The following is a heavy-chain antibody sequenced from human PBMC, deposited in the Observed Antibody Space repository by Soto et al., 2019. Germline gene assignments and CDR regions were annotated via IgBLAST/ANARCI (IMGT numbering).Heavy chain of an antibody. Sequence: SVKVSCKASGYTFTYRYLHWVRQAPGQALEWMGWITPFNGNTNYAQKFQDRVTITRDRSMSTAYMELSSLRSEDTAMYYCAIFDSGDYDDAFDIWGQGTMVTVSS. CDR3: AIFDSGDYDDAFDI. J-gene: IGHJ3*02. D-gene: IGHD4-17*01. CDR2: ITPFNGNT. V-gene: IGHV1-45*02. CDR1: GYTFTYRY.